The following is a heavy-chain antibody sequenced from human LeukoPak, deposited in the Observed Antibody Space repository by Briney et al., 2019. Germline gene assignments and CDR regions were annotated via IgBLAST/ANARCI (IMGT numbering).Heavy chain of an antibody. CDR2: ISYDGSNK. Sequence: GGSLRLSCAASGFTFSSYAMHWVRQAPGKGLEWVAVISYDGSNKYYADSVKGRFTISRDNSKNTLYLQVNSLRAEDTAVYFCARDRWVGATNLDYWGQGTLVTVSS. J-gene: IGHJ4*02. V-gene: IGHV3-30-3*01. CDR3: ARDRWVGATNLDY. D-gene: IGHD1-26*01. CDR1: GFTFSSYA.